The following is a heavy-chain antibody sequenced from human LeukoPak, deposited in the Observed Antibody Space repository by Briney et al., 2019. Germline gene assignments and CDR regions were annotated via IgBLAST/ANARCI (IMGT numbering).Heavy chain of an antibody. CDR3: ARGTLRVSYGMDV. CDR1: GGSMNNYY. CDR2: IYTIGST. Sequence: SETLSLTCTGSGGSMNNYYWSWIRQPAGEGLEWIGRIYTIGSTNYNPSLKSRVTMSVDTSKNQFSLKLSSVTAADTAVYFCARGTLRVSYGMDVWGQGTTVTVSS. J-gene: IGHJ6*02. V-gene: IGHV4-4*07.